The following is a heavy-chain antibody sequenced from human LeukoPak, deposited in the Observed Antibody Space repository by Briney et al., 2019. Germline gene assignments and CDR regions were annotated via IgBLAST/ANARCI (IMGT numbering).Heavy chain of an antibody. CDR3: ARELLWAFDY. V-gene: IGHV3-7*01. J-gene: IGHJ4*02. CDR2: IKQDGVDK. CDR1: GFTLSNHW. D-gene: IGHD2-21*01. Sequence: GGSLRLSCEASGFTLSNHWMSWVRQPPGKGLEWVANIKQDGVDKYYVDSVKGRFTISRDNAKNSLFLQMNSLRAEDTAVYYCARELLWAFDYWGQGTLVTVSS.